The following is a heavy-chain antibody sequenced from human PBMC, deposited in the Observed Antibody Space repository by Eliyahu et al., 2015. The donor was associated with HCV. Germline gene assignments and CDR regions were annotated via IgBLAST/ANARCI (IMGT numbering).Heavy chain of an antibody. CDR3: ARAGSGWTWGAFDI. D-gene: IGHD6-19*01. V-gene: IGHV3-7*01. Sequence: EVQLVESGGGLVQPGGSLRLSCAASGFXFSSYWMXWVRQAPGKGLEWVANIKQDGSEKYYVDSVKGRFTISRDNAKNSLYLQMNSLRAEDTAVYYCARAGSGWTWGAFDIWGQGTMVTVSS. CDR1: GFXFSSYW. CDR2: IKQDGSEK. J-gene: IGHJ3*02.